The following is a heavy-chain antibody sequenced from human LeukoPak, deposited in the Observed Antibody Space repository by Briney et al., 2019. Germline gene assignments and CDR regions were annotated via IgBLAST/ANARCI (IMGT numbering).Heavy chain of an antibody. V-gene: IGHV4-34*01. CDR2: INHSGST. D-gene: IGHD3-10*01. Sequence: SETLSLTCAVYGGSFSGYYWSWIRQPPGKGLEWIGEINHSGSTNYNPSLKSRVTISVDTSKNQFSLKLSSVTAADTAVYYCAVNGGFGVIEGCGMDVWGQGTTVTVSS. CDR1: GGSFSGYY. J-gene: IGHJ6*02. CDR3: AVNGGFGVIEGCGMDV.